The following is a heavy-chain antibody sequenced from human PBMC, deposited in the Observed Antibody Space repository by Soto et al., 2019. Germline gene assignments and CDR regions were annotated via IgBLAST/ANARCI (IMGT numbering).Heavy chain of an antibody. CDR1: GGSPSSSDC. V-gene: IGHV4-4*02. CDR3: ASFIAVAGHFDY. J-gene: IGHJ4*02. D-gene: IGHD6-19*01. Sequence: SETLSLTCAVSGGSPSSSDCWSWVRQPPGKGLEWIGQIFHSGSTYYNPSLKSRVTISVDTSKNQFSLKLSSVTAADTAVYYCASFIAVAGHFDYWGQGTLVTVSS. CDR2: IFHSGST.